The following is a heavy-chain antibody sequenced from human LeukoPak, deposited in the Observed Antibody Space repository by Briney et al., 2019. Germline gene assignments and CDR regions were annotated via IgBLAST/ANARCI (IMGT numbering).Heavy chain of an antibody. CDR2: IGWSGGGA. CDR1: GFTFDDYA. CDR3: AKVDCSSVSCFRFFDS. Sequence: PGRSLRLSCAASGFTFDDYAMHWVRRVPGKGLEWVSGIGWSGGGAVYSDSVKGRFTISRDNAKNSLYLQMDSLRPEDTALYYCAKVDCSSVSCFRFFDSWGQGSLVTVSS. J-gene: IGHJ4*02. V-gene: IGHV3-9*01. D-gene: IGHD3-9*01.